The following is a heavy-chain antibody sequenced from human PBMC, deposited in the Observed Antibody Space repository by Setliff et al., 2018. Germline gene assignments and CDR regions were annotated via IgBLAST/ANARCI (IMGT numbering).Heavy chain of an antibody. Sequence: NPSETLSLTCTVSGDSISSGSYHWSWIRKPAGKGLEWIGRIHPSGSTNYNPSLKSRVTISVDTSKNQFSLKVSSVTAADTAVYYCARTTGSTHNWLDPWGPGTLVT. CDR2: IHPSGST. CDR1: GDSISSGSYH. CDR3: ARTTGSTHNWLDP. J-gene: IGHJ5*02. V-gene: IGHV4-61*02. D-gene: IGHD1-1*01.